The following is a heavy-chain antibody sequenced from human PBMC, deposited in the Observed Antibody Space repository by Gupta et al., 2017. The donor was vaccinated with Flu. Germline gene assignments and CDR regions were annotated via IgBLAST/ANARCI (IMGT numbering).Heavy chain of an antibody. V-gene: IGHV3-23*01. CDR2: ISGSGGST. J-gene: IGHJ5*02. D-gene: IGHD5-12*01. CDR3: AKGGDGYNPNWFDP. Sequence: RQAPGKGLEWVSAISGSGGSTYYADSVKGRFTISRDNSKNTLYLQMNSLRAEDTAVYYCAKGGDGYNPNWFDPWGQGTLVTVSS.